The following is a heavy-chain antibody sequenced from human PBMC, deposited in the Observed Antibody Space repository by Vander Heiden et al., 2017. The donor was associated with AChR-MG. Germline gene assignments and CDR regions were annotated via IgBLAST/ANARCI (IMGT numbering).Heavy chain of an antibody. Sequence: EVQLVESGGGLVQPGGSLRLSCAASGFTFGSDWMGGVRQAPGRGGGWVAKIKKDGRGKYYVDAVKGRFTISRDNAKNSLYLKMNSLRAEETAVYYCARDKGWVGGSAFDIWGQGTMVTVSS. CDR3: ARDKGWVGGSAFDI. J-gene: IGHJ3*02. CDR2: IKKDGRGK. CDR1: GFTFGSDW. V-gene: IGHV3-7*01. D-gene: IGHD3-10*01.